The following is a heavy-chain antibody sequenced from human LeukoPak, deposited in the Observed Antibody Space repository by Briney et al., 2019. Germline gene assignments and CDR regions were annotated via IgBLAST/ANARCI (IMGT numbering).Heavy chain of an antibody. CDR2: ISYDGSNK. CDR3: ARDSDSGYDYYFDY. D-gene: IGHD5-12*01. Sequence: GGSLRLSCAASGFTFSSYAMHWVRQAPGKGLEWVAVISYDGSNKYYADSVKGRFTISRDNSKNTLYLQMNSLRAEDTAVYYCARDSDSGYDYYFDYWGQGTLVTVSS. J-gene: IGHJ4*02. CDR1: GFTFSSYA. V-gene: IGHV3-30-3*01.